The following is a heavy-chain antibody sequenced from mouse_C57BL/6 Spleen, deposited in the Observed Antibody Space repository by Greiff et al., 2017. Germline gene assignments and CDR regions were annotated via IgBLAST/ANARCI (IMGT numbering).Heavy chain of an antibody. CDR2: IDPSDSYT. D-gene: IGHD4-1*01. Sequence: VQLQQPGAELVMPGASVKLSCKASGYTFTSYWMHWVKQRPGQGLEWIGEIDPSDSYTNYNQKFKGKSTLTVDKSSSTAYMQLSSLTSEDSAVYYRARSIWDGDAMDYWGQGTSVTVSS. CDR1: GYTFTSYW. V-gene: IGHV1-69*01. CDR3: ARSIWDGDAMDY. J-gene: IGHJ4*01.